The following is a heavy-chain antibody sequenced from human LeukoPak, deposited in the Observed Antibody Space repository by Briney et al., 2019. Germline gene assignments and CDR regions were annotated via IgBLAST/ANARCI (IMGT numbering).Heavy chain of an antibody. CDR2: ISYDGSNK. D-gene: IGHD5-18*01. J-gene: IGHJ6*02. V-gene: IGHV3-30*04. Sequence: GGSLRLSCAASGFTFSSYAMHWVRQAPGKGLEWVAVISYDGSNKYYADSVKGRFTISRDNSKNTLYLQMNSLRAEDTAVYYCARVPGYAPYYYYGMDVWGQGTTVTVSS. CDR1: GFTFSSYA. CDR3: ARVPGYAPYYYYGMDV.